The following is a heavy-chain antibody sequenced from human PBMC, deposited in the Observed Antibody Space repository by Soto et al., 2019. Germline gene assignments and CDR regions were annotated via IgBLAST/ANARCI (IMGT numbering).Heavy chain of an antibody. D-gene: IGHD1-1*01. CDR2: IIPIFRTP. CDR3: ARDRDREQLVGNYYYALDV. V-gene: IGHV1-69*12. Sequence: QVQLVQSGAEVVKPGSSVKVSCKASGDTFDTFAISWVRQAPGQGLEWMGGIIPIFRTPDYEQKFQGRVTKTADESTSTAYMELTSLRTEDAAVYYCARDRDREQLVGNYYYALDVWGQGTTVTVSS. CDR1: GDTFDTFA. J-gene: IGHJ6*02.